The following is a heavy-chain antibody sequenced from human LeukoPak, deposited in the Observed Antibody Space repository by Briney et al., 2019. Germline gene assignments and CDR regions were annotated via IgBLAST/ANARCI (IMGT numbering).Heavy chain of an antibody. CDR3: AREGLRRDGYNSDY. D-gene: IGHD5-24*01. V-gene: IGHV1-69*05. Sequence: ASVKVSCKASGGTFSSYAISWVRQAPGQGLEWMGGIIPIFGTANYAQKFQGRVTITTDESTSTAYMELSSLRSEDTAVYYCAREGLRRDGYNSDYWGQGTLVTVSS. CDR1: GGTFSSYA. CDR2: IIPIFGTA. J-gene: IGHJ4*02.